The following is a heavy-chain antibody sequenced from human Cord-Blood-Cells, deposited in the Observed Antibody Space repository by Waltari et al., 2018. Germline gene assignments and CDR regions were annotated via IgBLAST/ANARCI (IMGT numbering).Heavy chain of an antibody. CDR2: SIHSFGTA. D-gene: IGHD7-27*01. V-gene: IGHV1-69*01. CDR3: ARGGTWGYDY. Sequence: QVQLVQSGAEVTKPGSSVKLSCKASGGTFSSYAIGWVRQAPGQGLEWIGGSIHSFGTANDAQKFQGSVTITADEYTITAYMELSSLGAEDTSVYDCARGGTWGYDYWGQGTLVTVSS. CDR1: GGTFSSYA. J-gene: IGHJ4*02.